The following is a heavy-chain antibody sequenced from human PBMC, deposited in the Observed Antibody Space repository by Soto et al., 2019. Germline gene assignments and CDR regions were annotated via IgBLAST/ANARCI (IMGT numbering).Heavy chain of an antibody. V-gene: IGHV4-31*03. CDR1: GGSISSGGYY. Sequence: PSETLSLTCTVSGGSISSGGYYWSWIRQHPGKGLEWIGYIYYSGSTYYNPSLKSRVTISVDTSKNQFSLKLSSVTAADTAVYYCARAGDIVVVVAAPDAFDIWGQGTMVTVSS. J-gene: IGHJ3*02. CDR2: IYYSGST. CDR3: ARAGDIVVVVAAPDAFDI. D-gene: IGHD2-15*01.